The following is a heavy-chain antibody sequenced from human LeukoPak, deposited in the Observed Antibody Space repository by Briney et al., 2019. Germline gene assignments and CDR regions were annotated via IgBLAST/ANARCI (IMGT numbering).Heavy chain of an antibody. CDR1: GGSTSSCY. V-gene: IGHV4-59*01. D-gene: IGHD1-26*01. CDR3: ARACSGTYQFDS. J-gene: IGHJ4*02. Sequence: PETLSLTCTVSGGSTSSCYWNWIRQPPGEGLEWVGSIYYSGSTNYNPSLKSRVTISVDTSKNQFSLKLSSVTAADTAVYYCARACSGTYQFDSWGQGTLVTVSS. CDR2: IYYSGST.